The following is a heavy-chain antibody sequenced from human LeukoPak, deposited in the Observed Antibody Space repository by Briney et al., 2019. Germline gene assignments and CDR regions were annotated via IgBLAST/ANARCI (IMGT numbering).Heavy chain of an antibody. CDR1: EFIFSGYW. CDR3: ARDGFVGAADY. V-gene: IGHV3-7*01. D-gene: IGHD6-13*01. CDR2: IKQDGSEK. Sequence: GGSLGLSCAASEFIFSGYWMNWVRQAPGKGLEWVANIKQDGSEKQYVDSVRGRFTISRDNAKNSLYLQMNSLRVEDTAVYYCARDGFVGAADYWGQGTLVTVSS. J-gene: IGHJ4*02.